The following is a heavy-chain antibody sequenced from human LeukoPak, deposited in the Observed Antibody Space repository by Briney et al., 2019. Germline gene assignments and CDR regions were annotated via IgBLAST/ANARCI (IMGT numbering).Heavy chain of an antibody. CDR1: GFTFSSYG. J-gene: IGHJ4*02. D-gene: IGHD3-10*01. Sequence: GGSLRLSCAASGFTFSSYGLHWVHQAPGKGLEWVAVIWYDGSNKYYADSVKGRFTISRDKSKNTLYLQMNSLRAEDTAVYYCAKGFGELSYYFDYWGQGTLVTVSS. CDR3: AKGFGELSYYFDY. V-gene: IGHV3-33*03. CDR2: IWYDGSNK.